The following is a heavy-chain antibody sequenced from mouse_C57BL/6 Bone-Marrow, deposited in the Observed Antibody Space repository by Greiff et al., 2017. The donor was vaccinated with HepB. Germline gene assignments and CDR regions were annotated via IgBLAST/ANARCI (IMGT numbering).Heavy chain of an antibody. D-gene: IGHD1-1*01. CDR3: ARPYGSRRDWYFDV. V-gene: IGHV1-81*01. CDR2: IYPRSGNT. CDR1: GYTFTSYG. J-gene: IGHJ1*03. Sequence: VQLQQSGAELARPGASVKLSCKASGYTFTSYGISWVKQRTGQGLEWIGEIYPRSGNTYYNEKFKGKATLTADKSSSTAYMELRSLTSEDSAVYFCARPYGSRRDWYFDVWGTGTTVTVSS.